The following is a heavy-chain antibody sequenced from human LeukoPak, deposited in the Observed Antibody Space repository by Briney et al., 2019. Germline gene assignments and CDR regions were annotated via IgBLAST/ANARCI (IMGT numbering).Heavy chain of an antibody. CDR3: AKDFRIGYSAHFDY. J-gene: IGHJ4*02. CDR1: GFTFSSYA. D-gene: IGHD2-21*01. V-gene: IGHV3-23*01. CDR2: ISGSGGST. Sequence: PGGSLRLSCAASGFTFSSYAMSWVRQAPEKGLEWVSAISGSGGSTYYADSVKGRFTISRDNSKNTLYLQMNSLRAEDTGVYYCAKDFRIGYSAHFDYWGQGALVTVSS.